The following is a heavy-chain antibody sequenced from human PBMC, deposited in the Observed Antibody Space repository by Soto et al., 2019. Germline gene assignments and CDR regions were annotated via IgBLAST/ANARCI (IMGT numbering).Heavy chain of an antibody. D-gene: IGHD1-1*01. J-gene: IGHJ4*02. CDR2: IYYSGST. Sequence: QVQLQESGPGLVKPSETLSLTCTVSGGSISSYYWSWIRQTPGKGLEWIGYIYYSGSTNYNPSLNIRVTISVDTSKNQFSLKLSSVTAADTAVYYCAISGRYQGNFDYWGQGTLVTVSS. CDR3: AISGRYQGNFDY. V-gene: IGHV4-59*08. CDR1: GGSISSYY.